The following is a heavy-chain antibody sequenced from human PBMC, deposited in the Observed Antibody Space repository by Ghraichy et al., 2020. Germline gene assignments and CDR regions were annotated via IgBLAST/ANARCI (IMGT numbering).Heavy chain of an antibody. Sequence: SETLSLTCTVSGGSISSSSYYWGWIRQPPGKGLEWIGSIYYSGSTYYNPSLKSRVTISVDTSKNQFSLKLSSVTAADTAVYYCARHLPRYCSGGSCYSSPLYYYYGMDVWGQGTTVTVSS. CDR2: IYYSGST. V-gene: IGHV4-39*01. CDR3: ARHLPRYCSGGSCYSSPLYYYYGMDV. CDR1: GGSISSSSYY. D-gene: IGHD2-15*01. J-gene: IGHJ6*02.